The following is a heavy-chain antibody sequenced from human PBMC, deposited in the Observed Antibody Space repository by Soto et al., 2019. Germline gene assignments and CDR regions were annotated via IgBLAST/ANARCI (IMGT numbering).Heavy chain of an antibody. CDR2: ISGSGGST. Sequence: GGSLRLSCAASGFTFSSYAMSWVRQAPGKGLEWVSAISGSGGSTYYADSVKGRFTISRDNSKNTLYLQMNSLRAEDTAVYYCAKPLHPFGELLGSIDAFDIWGQGTMVTVSS. CDR3: AKPLHPFGELLGSIDAFDI. J-gene: IGHJ3*02. CDR1: GFTFSSYA. D-gene: IGHD3-10*01. V-gene: IGHV3-23*01.